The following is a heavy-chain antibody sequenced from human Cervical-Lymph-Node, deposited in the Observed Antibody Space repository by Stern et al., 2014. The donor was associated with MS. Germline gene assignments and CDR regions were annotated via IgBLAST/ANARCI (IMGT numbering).Heavy chain of an antibody. Sequence: EVQLEESGAEVKKPGESLKISCKGSGYSFTSYWIGWVRQMPGKGLEWMGIIYPGDSDTRYSPSFQGKVTISADKSISTAYLQWSSLKASDTAMYYCARHRGYSSSWYGGDFDYWGQGTLVTVSS. V-gene: IGHV5-51*01. CDR2: IYPGDSDT. CDR1: GYSFTSYW. D-gene: IGHD6-13*01. CDR3: ARHRGYSSSWYGGDFDY. J-gene: IGHJ4*02.